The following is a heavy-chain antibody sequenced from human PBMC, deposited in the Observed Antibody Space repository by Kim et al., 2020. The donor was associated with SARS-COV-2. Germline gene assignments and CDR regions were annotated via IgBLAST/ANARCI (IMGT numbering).Heavy chain of an antibody. CDR2: ISSGGGNI. CDR1: GFTFSSSA. CDR3: AKLPTRTNGEFDF. J-gene: IGHJ4*02. D-gene: IGHD1-1*01. Sequence: GGSLRLSCAASGFTFSSSAMNWVRQAPGKGLEWVSTISSGGGNIFYADSVKGRFTISRDNSKNTLYLQMNSLRAEDTAAYYCAKLPTRTNGEFDFWGQGTLVTVSS. V-gene: IGHV3-23*01.